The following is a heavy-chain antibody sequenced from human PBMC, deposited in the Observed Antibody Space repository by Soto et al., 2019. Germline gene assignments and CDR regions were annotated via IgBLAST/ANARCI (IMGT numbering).Heavy chain of an antibody. J-gene: IGHJ5*02. CDR1: GGSISSGGYY. Sequence: KPSETLSLTCTVSGGSISSGGYYWSWIRQPPGKGLEWIGYIYYSGSTYYNPSLKSRVTISLDTSKIQFSLKLSSVTAADTAVYYCARGYYYDSSGYSNWFGPWGQGTLVTVSS. CDR3: ARGYYYDSSGYSNWFGP. D-gene: IGHD3-22*01. V-gene: IGHV4-30-4*01. CDR2: IYYSGST.